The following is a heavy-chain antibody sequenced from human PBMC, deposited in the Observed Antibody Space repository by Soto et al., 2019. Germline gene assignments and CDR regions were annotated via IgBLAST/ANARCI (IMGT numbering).Heavy chain of an antibody. CDR3: ASPSSDYYFIDAFDI. CDR1: GFSFSTHG. V-gene: IGHV3-33*01. D-gene: IGHD3-22*01. J-gene: IGHJ3*02. Sequence: QVQLVESGGGVVQPGTSLRLYCAASGFSFSTHGMHWIRQAPGKGLEWVAVIWYDGSDKYYADSVKGRFTISRDNSKNTLYLQMNSLRAEDTAVYYCASPSSDYYFIDAFDIWGQGTMVTVSS. CDR2: IWYDGSDK.